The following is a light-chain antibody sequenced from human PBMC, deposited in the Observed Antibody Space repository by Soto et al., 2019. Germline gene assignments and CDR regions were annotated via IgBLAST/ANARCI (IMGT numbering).Light chain of an antibody. CDR3: QQLNSYPLT. CDR2: SAS. J-gene: IGKJ4*01. V-gene: IGKV1-17*01. CDR1: QSVSNY. Sequence: DIQRTQSPSSLSASVGDRVTLTCRASQSVSNYLSWYQQKSGKAPSRLIYSASNLHSGVPSRFSGSGSGTEFTLTISTLQPEDCATYSCQQLNSYPLTFGGGTNV.